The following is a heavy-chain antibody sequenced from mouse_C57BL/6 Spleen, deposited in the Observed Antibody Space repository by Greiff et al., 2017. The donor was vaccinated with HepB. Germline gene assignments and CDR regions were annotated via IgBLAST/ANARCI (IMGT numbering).Heavy chain of an antibody. J-gene: IGHJ4*01. CDR1: GYTFTSYW. CDR3: ARLSAYYYGSSYEHYAMDY. Sequence: VQLQQPGAELVRPGTSVKLSCKASGYTFTSYWMHWVKQRPGQGLEGIGVIDPSDSYTNYNQKFKGKATLTVDTSSSPTYMQLSSLTSEDSAVYYCARLSAYYYGSSYEHYAMDYWGQGTSVTVSS. CDR2: IDPSDSYT. D-gene: IGHD1-1*01. V-gene: IGHV1-59*01.